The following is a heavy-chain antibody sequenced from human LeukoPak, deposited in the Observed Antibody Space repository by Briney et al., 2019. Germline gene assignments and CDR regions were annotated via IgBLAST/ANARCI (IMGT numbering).Heavy chain of an antibody. V-gene: IGHV4-34*01. Sequence: PSETLSLTCAVYGGSFSGYYWSWIRQPPGKGLEWIGEINHSGSTNYNPSLKSRVTISVDTSKNQFSLKLSSVTAADTAVYYCARHGYSGYPKAWGQGTLVTVSS. J-gene: IGHJ5*02. D-gene: IGHD5-12*01. CDR3: ARHGYSGYPKA. CDR2: INHSGST. CDR1: GGSFSGYY.